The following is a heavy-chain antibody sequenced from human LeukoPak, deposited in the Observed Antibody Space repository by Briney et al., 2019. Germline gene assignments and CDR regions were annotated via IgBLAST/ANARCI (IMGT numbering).Heavy chain of an antibody. J-gene: IGHJ4*02. CDR2: ISYDGSNK. V-gene: IGHV3-30*18. CDR1: GFTFSSYG. Sequence: GGSLRVSCAASGFTFSSYGMHWVRQAPGKGLEWVAVISYDGSNKYYADSVKGRFTISRDNSKNTLYLQMNSLRAEDTAVYYCAKGSLVAVAAGYYFDYWGQGTLVTVSS. CDR3: AKGSLVAVAAGYYFDY. D-gene: IGHD6-19*01.